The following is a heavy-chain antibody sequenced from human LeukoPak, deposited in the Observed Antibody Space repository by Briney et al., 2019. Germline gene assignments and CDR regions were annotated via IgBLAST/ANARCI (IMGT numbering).Heavy chain of an antibody. D-gene: IGHD2-15*01. Sequence: PSETLSLTCTVSGGSISSGGYYWSWIRQHPGKGLEWIGYIYYSGSTYYNPSLKSRVTISVDTSKNQFSLKLSSVTAADTAVYYCARGAVVVVAATPHNWFDPWGQGTLVTVSS. J-gene: IGHJ5*02. CDR2: IYYSGST. CDR3: ARGAVVVVAATPHNWFDP. V-gene: IGHV4-31*03. CDR1: GGSISSGGYY.